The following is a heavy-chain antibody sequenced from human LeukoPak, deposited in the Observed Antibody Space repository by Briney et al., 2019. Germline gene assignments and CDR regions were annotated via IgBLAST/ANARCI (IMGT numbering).Heavy chain of an antibody. CDR1: GLTFSSCA. V-gene: IGHV3-30-3*01. CDR2: ISYDGSNK. J-gene: IGHJ4*02. CDR3: ARDRSSSEYYFDY. D-gene: IGHD2-2*01. Sequence: PGRSLTLSWAASGLTFSSCAMRWVRQAADRGLEWVAVISYDGSNKYYADSVKGQFTNSRDNSNNTLYLQMSSLRAEDTAVYYCARDRSSSEYYFDYWGQGTLVTVSS.